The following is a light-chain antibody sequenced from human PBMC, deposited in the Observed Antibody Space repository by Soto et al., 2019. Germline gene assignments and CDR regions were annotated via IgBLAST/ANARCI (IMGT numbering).Light chain of an antibody. Sequence: QSVLTQPASVSGSPGQSITISCTGTSSDVGGYKYVSWYQQHPGKAPKLIIYEVSNRPSGVSNRFSGSKSGNTASMTISGLQAEDEAAYYCCSYTTRDVFVVFGGGTKVTVL. CDR3: CSYTTRDVFVV. CDR1: SSDVGGYKY. CDR2: EVS. J-gene: IGLJ2*01. V-gene: IGLV2-14*01.